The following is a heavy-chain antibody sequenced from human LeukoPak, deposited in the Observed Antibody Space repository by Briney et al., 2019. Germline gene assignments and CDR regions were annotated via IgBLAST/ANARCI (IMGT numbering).Heavy chain of an antibody. D-gene: IGHD4-17*01. J-gene: IGHJ5*02. CDR2: IYYSGST. V-gene: IGHV4-59*01. CDR1: GDSISNYY. Sequence: PSETLSLTCTVSGDSISNYYWNWIRQPPGKGLEWIGYIYYSGSTNYNPSLKSRVTISIDTSKNQFSLKLSSVTAADTAVYYCAREGMTTGGFDPWGQGTLVTVSS. CDR3: AREGMTTGGFDP.